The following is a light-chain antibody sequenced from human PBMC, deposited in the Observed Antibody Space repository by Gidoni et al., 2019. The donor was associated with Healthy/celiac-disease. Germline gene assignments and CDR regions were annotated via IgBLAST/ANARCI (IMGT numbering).Light chain of an antibody. J-gene: IGKJ3*01. CDR1: QSVSRY. CDR3: QQRSNWPPFT. V-gene: IGKV3-11*01. CDR2: DAS. Sequence: DIVLTQSPATLSLSPGERATLACRASQSVSRYLAWYQQKPGQAPRLLIYDASNRATGIPARFSGSGSGTDFTLTISSLEPEDFAVYYCQQRSNWPPFTFGPGTKVDIK.